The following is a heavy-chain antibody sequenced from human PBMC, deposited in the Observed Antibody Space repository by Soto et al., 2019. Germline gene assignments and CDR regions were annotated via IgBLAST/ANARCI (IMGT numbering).Heavy chain of an antibody. CDR1: GFTFSTYE. Sequence: EVQLVESGGGLVQPGGSLRLSCAASGFTFSTYEMNWVRQTPGKGLEWVSYIGSSGGTIYYADSVKGRFTISRDNAKNSLYLQMNSLRAEDTAVYYCARGDVKREVVTATYFDYWGQGTLVTVSS. D-gene: IGHD2-21*02. V-gene: IGHV3-48*03. CDR3: ARGDVKREVVTATYFDY. CDR2: IGSSGGTI. J-gene: IGHJ4*02.